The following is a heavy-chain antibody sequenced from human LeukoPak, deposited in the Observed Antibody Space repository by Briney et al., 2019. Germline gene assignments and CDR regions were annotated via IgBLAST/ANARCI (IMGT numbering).Heavy chain of an antibody. J-gene: IGHJ4*02. V-gene: IGHV3-7*03. CDR2: IHLDGSEK. CDR1: GFSFNSYW. CDR3: ARRGGWYDACFDH. Sequence: GGSLRLSCAASGFSFNSYWMSWVRQAPGKGPEWVANIHLDGSEKYYVDSVKGRFTISRDNAKNSVHLEMNSLRAEDTAVYYCARRGGWYDACFDHWGQGSLVTVSS. D-gene: IGHD6-19*01.